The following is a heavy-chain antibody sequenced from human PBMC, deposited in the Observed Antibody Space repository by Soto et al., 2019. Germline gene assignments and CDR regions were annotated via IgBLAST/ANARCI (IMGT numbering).Heavy chain of an antibody. D-gene: IGHD6-13*01. CDR2: INAGNGNT. V-gene: IGHV1-3*01. J-gene: IGHJ6*02. CDR3: ARDLTAVRIAAAGMDYYYYYGMDV. Sequence: QVQLVQSGAEVKKPGASVKVSCKASGYTFTSYAMHWVRQAPGQRLEWMGWINAGNGNTKYSQKFQGRVTITRDTSASTAYMELSSLRSGDTAVYYCARDLTAVRIAAAGMDYYYYYGMDVWGQGTTVTVSS. CDR1: GYTFTSYA.